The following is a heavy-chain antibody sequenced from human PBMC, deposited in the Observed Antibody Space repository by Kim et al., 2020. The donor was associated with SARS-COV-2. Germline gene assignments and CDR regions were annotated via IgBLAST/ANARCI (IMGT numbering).Heavy chain of an antibody. D-gene: IGHD4-17*01. CDR1: GFTFSSYG. V-gene: IGHV3-33*01. CDR3: ARVGATVTTFYYYYYGMDV. CDR2: IWYDGSNK. Sequence: GGSLRLSCAASGFTFSSYGMHWVRQAPGKGLEWVAVIWYDGSNKYYADSVKGRFTISRDNSKNTLYLQMNSLRAEDTAVYYCARVGATVTTFYYYYYGMDVWGQGTTVTVSS. J-gene: IGHJ6*02.